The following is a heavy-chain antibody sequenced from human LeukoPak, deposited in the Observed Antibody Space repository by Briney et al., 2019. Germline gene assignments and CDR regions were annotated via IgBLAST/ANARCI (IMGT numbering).Heavy chain of an antibody. V-gene: IGHV4-34*01. Sequence: PSETLSLICAVYGGFFSGYYWRWMRQPPGKGREWSGELNHSGRTNYHPSLKRRVTIAVDTSKNQFSLRLSSVTAADTAVYYCARGPYYYDSSGSHDAFDIWGQGTMVTVSS. CDR2: LNHSGRT. CDR3: ARGPYYYDSSGSHDAFDI. J-gene: IGHJ3*02. CDR1: GGFFSGYY. D-gene: IGHD3-22*01.